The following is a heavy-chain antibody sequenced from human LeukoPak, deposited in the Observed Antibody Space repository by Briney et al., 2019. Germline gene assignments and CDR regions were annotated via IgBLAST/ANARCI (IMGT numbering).Heavy chain of an antibody. D-gene: IGHD1-26*01. J-gene: IGHJ4*02. V-gene: IGHV3-23*01. CDR1: GFTFSSYG. CDR3: ARFYANEWELPH. Sequence: GGSLRLSCAASGFTFSSYGMSWVRQAPGKVLEWVSSIGGSGTFTYYADSVKGRFTISRDNSKNTLYLQMNSLRAEDTAVYYCARFYANEWELPHWGQGTLVTVSS. CDR2: IGGSGTFT.